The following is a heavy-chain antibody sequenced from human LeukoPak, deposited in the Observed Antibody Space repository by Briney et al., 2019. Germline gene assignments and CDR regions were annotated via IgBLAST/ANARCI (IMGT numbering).Heavy chain of an antibody. Sequence: GGSLRLSCAASGFTFSSYWMSWVRQAPGKGLEWVANIKQDGSEKYYVDSVKGRFTISRDNSKNTLYLQMNSLRAEDTAVYYCARAPGYCSGGSCYSDAFDIWGQGTMVTVSS. D-gene: IGHD2-15*01. CDR3: ARAPGYCSGGSCYSDAFDI. V-gene: IGHV3-7*01. J-gene: IGHJ3*02. CDR1: GFTFSSYW. CDR2: IKQDGSEK.